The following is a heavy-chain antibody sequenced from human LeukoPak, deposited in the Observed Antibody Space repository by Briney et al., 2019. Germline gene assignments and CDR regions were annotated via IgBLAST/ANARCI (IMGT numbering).Heavy chain of an antibody. CDR3: AKRNYYDSSGYFPTDAFDI. Sequence: GGSLRLSCAASGFTFSSYGMHWVRQAPGKGLEWVAFIRYDGSNKYYADSVKGRFTISRDNSKNTLYLQMNSLRAEDTAVYYCAKRNYYDSSGYFPTDAFDIWGQGTMVTVSS. CDR1: GFTFSSYG. J-gene: IGHJ3*02. CDR2: IRYDGSNK. D-gene: IGHD3-22*01. V-gene: IGHV3-30*02.